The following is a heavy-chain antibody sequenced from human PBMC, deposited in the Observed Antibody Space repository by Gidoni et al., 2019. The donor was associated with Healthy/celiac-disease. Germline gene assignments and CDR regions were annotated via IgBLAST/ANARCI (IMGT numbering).Heavy chain of an antibody. CDR1: GFTFSSYA. J-gene: IGHJ5*02. CDR2: MSGSGGST. V-gene: IGHV3-23*01. Sequence: EVQLLESGGGLVQPGGSLRLSCAASGFTFSSYAMSWVRQAPGKGVEWVSAMSGSGGSTYYADSVKGRFTISRDNSKNTLYLQMNSLRAEDTAVYYCAKDQGRSTSPRGQFDPWGQGTLVTVSS. CDR3: AKDQGRSTSPRGQFDP. D-gene: IGHD2-2*01.